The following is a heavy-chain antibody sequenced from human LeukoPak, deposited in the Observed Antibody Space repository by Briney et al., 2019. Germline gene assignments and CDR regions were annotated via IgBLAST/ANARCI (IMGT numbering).Heavy chain of an antibody. V-gene: IGHV3-21*01. CDR3: ARDVTVAGSGLDV. D-gene: IGHD6-19*01. CDR1: EFTFSSYA. Sequence: PGGSLRLSCAASEFTFSSYAMSWVRQAPGKGLEWVSSISSSSSYIYYADSVKGRFTISRDNAKNSLYLQMNSLRAEDTAVYYCARDVTVAGSGLDVWGKGTTVTVSS. J-gene: IGHJ6*04. CDR2: ISSSSSYI.